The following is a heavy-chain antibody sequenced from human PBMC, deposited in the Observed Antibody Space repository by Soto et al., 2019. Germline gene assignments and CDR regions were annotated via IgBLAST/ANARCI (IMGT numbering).Heavy chain of an antibody. CDR3: TREDYYASKMPGMAV. CDR1: GFSVSSNY. J-gene: IGHJ6*02. V-gene: IGHV3-53*01. Sequence: GGSLRLSCAASGFSVSSNYMSCVRQAPWKGLEWVSVFYTDGSIYYADSVKGRCTMSRDTSKNRLNLQMNSLRAEDTAVYYCTREDYYASKMPGMAVWGQATTVTVCS. CDR2: FYTDGSI. D-gene: IGHD3-22*01.